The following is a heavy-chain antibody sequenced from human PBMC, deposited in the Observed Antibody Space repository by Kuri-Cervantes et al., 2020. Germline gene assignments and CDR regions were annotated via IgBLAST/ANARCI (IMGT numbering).Heavy chain of an antibody. CDR1: GFTFSSYA. CDR2: ISYDGSNK. Sequence: GGSLRLSCAASGFTFSSYAMSWVRQAPGKGLEWVAVISYDGSNKYYADSVKGRFTISRDNSKNTLYLQMNSLRAEDTAVYYCARELLPREPAGMDVWGQGNTVNGAS. V-gene: IGHV3-30-3*01. CDR3: ARELLPREPAGMDV. J-gene: IGHJ6*02. D-gene: IGHD3-22*01.